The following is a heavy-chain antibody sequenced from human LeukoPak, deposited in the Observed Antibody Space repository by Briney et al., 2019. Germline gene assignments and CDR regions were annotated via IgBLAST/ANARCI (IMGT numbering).Heavy chain of an antibody. CDR3: ARDPYGENWFDP. V-gene: IGHV4-34*01. CDR1: GGSFSGYY. D-gene: IGHD3-10*01. J-gene: IGHJ5*02. CDR2: INHSGST. Sequence: SETLSLTCAAYGGSFSGYYWSWIRQPPGKGLEWIGEINHSGSTNYNPSLKSRVTISVDTSKNQFSLKLSSVTAADTAVYYCARDPYGENWFDPWGQGTLVTVSS.